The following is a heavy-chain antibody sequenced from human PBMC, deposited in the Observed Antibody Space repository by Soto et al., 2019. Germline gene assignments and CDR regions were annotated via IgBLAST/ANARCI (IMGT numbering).Heavy chain of an antibody. V-gene: IGHV4-30-4*01. D-gene: IGHD3-10*01. CDR3: ARAWLWFGELSKVDY. Sequence: SETLSLTCTVSAGSISSGDYYLSWIRQPPGKGLEWIGYIYYSGSTYYNPSLKSRVTISVDTSKNQFSLKLSSVTAADTAVYYCARAWLWFGELSKVDYWGQGTLVTVSS. J-gene: IGHJ4*02. CDR1: AGSISSGDYY. CDR2: IYYSGST.